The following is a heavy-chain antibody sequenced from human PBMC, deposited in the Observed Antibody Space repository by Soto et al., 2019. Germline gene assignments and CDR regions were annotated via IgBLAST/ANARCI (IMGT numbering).Heavy chain of an antibody. CDR1: GYTFTGYY. J-gene: IGHJ5*02. CDR2: INHNRGGT. CDR3: ARDRSQQLDA. Sequence: QVQLVQSGAEVKKPGASVKVSCKASGYTFTGYYMHLVRQAPGQGLELVGWINHNRGGTNYAQKFQGRVTMPRDTSISTAYMELSRLRSDDTAVYYCARDRSQQLDAWGQGTLVTVSS. V-gene: IGHV1-2*02. D-gene: IGHD6-13*01.